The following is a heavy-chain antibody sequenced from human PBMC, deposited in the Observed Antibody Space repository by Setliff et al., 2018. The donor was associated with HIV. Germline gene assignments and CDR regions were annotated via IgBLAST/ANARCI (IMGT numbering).Heavy chain of an antibody. CDR3: AREKGRYFDWSHTRDAFDI. D-gene: IGHD3-9*01. Sequence: TSETLSLTCTVSGGSISSYYWSWIRQPAGKGLEWIGRIYTSGSTNYNPSLKSRVTMSVDTSKNQFSLKLSSVTAADTAVYYCAREKGRYFDWSHTRDAFDIWGQGTMVTVSS. CDR1: GGSISSYY. J-gene: IGHJ3*02. V-gene: IGHV4-4*07. CDR2: IYTSGST.